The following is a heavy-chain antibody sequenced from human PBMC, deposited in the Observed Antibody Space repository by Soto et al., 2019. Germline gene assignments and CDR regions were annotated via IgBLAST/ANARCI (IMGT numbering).Heavy chain of an antibody. CDR1: GGSFSGYY. CDR3: ARVTTYCSGGSCYPNWFDP. V-gene: IGHV4-34*01. Sequence: QVQLQQWGAGLLKPSETLSLTCAVYGGSFSGYYWSWIRQPPGKGLEWIGEINHSGSTNYNPSLKSRVTISVDTSKNQWSLKLSSVAAADTAVYYCARVTTYCSGGSCYPNWFDPWGQGPLVTVSS. D-gene: IGHD2-15*01. CDR2: INHSGST. J-gene: IGHJ5*02.